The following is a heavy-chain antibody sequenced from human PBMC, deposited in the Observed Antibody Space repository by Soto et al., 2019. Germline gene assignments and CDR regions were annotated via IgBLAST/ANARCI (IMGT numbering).Heavy chain of an antibody. D-gene: IGHD6-25*01. V-gene: IGHV3-43*01. Sequence: EEQLVESGGLVVQPGGSLRLSCAASGFTFDDYTMHWVRQAPGKGLEWVSLISWDGGSTYYADSVKGRFTISRDNSKNSLYLQMNSLRTEDTALYYCAKDIGGHNPPYYYYGMDVWGQGTTVTVSS. CDR2: ISWDGGST. J-gene: IGHJ6*02. CDR1: GFTFDDYT. CDR3: AKDIGGHNPPYYYYGMDV.